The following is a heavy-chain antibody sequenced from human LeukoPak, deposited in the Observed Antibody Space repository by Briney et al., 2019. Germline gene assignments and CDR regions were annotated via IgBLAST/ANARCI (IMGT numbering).Heavy chain of an antibody. Sequence: PGGSLRLSCATSGFAFSTYDMHWVRQAPGKGLEWVSHISSSGGTKNYADSVKGRFSISRDNTAKNSLFPQMNSLSAEDTAFYYCARGWRYASSWMYYIDLWGQGTLVTVSS. D-gene: IGHD2-2*01. CDR2: ISSSGGTK. V-gene: IGHV3-48*03. J-gene: IGHJ5*02. CDR1: GFAFSTYD. CDR3: ARGWRYASSWMYYIDL.